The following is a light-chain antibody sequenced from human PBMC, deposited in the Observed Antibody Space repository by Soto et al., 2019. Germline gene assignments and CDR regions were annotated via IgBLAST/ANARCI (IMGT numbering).Light chain of an antibody. CDR1: QNIINY. J-gene: IGKJ1*01. CDR3: LQDHDDSWT. CDR2: VAS. V-gene: IGKV1-39*01. Sequence: DIQMTQSPSSLSASVCGRVTITCRASQNIINYLNWYQQKPGKAPQLLIYVASRLESGVPSRFSGSGSGTEFTLTVSSLQPEDFATYYCLQDHDDSWTFGQGTKVDIK.